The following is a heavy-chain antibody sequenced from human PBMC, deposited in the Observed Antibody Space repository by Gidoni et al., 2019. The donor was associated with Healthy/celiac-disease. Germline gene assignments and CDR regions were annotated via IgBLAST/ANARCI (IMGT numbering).Heavy chain of an antibody. Sequence: QMPLVQSGPKVKKPETSSTVSCKPSGFTFTTSAMPLVRQARGQRIEWRGWIVVGSGNTNYAQKCQEIVTITMDMSTSTADMELSSLRSEDTAVYYCAAFPYYYGSGSYYNDYYYGMDVLGQGTTVTVSS. CDR3: AAFPYYYGSGSYYNDYYYGMDV. CDR2: IVVGSGNT. V-gene: IGHV1-58*02. D-gene: IGHD3-10*01. CDR1: GFTFTTSA. J-gene: IGHJ6*02.